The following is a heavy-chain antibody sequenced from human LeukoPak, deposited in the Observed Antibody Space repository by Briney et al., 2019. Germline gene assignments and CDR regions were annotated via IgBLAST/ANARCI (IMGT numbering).Heavy chain of an antibody. Sequence: ASVKVSCKASGYTFTGYYMHWVRQAPGQGLEWMGWINPNSGGTNYAQKFQGWVTMTRDTSISTAYMELSRLRSDDTAVYYCARGAGGYCSSTSCPRAFDIWGQGTMVTVSS. CDR1: GYTFTGYY. J-gene: IGHJ3*02. V-gene: IGHV1-2*04. CDR3: ARGAGGYCSSTSCPRAFDI. D-gene: IGHD2-2*01. CDR2: INPNSGGT.